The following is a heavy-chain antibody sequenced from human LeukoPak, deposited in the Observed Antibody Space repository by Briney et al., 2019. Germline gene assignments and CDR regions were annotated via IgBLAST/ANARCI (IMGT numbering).Heavy chain of an antibody. J-gene: IGHJ3*02. CDR1: GGTFSSYA. Sequence: SVKVSRKASGGTFSSYAISWVRQAPGQGLEWMGGIIPIFGTANYAQKFQGRVTITTDESTSTAYMELSSLRSEDTAVYYCASKSLVGATESDAFDIWGQGTMVTVSS. CDR3: ASKSLVGATESDAFDI. CDR2: IIPIFGTA. D-gene: IGHD1-26*01. V-gene: IGHV1-69*05.